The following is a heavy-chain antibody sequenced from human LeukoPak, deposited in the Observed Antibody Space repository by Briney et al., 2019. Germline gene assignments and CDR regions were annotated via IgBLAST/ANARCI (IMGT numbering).Heavy chain of an antibody. Sequence: ASVKVSCKASGYTFTGYYMHWVRQAPGQGLEWMGWINPNSGGTNYAQKFQGRVTMTRDTSISTAYMELSRLRSDDTAVYYCARVGPPLYYYYYGMDVWGQGTTVTVS. CDR2: INPNSGGT. D-gene: IGHD2-8*01. V-gene: IGHV1-2*02. J-gene: IGHJ6*02. CDR1: GYTFTGYY. CDR3: ARVGPPLYYYYYGMDV.